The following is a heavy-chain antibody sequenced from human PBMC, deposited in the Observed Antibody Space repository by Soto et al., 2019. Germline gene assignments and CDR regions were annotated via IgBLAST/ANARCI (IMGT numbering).Heavy chain of an antibody. CDR2: ISGSGGST. D-gene: IGHD3-10*01. J-gene: IGHJ4*02. Sequence: EVQLLESGGGLVQPGGSLRLSCAASGFTFSSYAMSWVRQAPGKGLEWVSAISGSGGSTYYADSVKGRFTISRDNSKNTLYLQMNSLRAEDTAVYYCAKMEAFGELFLPFFDYWGQGTLVTVSS. V-gene: IGHV3-23*01. CDR1: GFTFSSYA. CDR3: AKMEAFGELFLPFFDY.